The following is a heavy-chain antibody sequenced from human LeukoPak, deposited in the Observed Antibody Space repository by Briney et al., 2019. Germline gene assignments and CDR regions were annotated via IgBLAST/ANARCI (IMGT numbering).Heavy chain of an antibody. J-gene: IGHJ4*02. CDR2: ISSSGSTI. CDR3: ARDGDYYGLGSYYNEVYYFDY. CDR1: GFTFSDYY. D-gene: IGHD3-10*01. Sequence: PGGSLRLSCAASGFTFSDYYMSWIRQAPGKGLEWVSYISSSGSTIYYADSVKGRFTTSRDNAENSLYLQMNSLRAEDTAVYYCARDGDYYGLGSYYNEVYYFDYWGQGTLVTVSS. V-gene: IGHV3-11*04.